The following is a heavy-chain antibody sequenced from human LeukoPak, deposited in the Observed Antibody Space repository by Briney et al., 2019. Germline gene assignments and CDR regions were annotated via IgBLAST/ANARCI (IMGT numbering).Heavy chain of an antibody. J-gene: IGHJ4*02. CDR3: ARGRGPYYYDSSGYYYFDY. D-gene: IGHD3-22*01. Sequence: GASVKVSCKASGYTFTSYDINWVRQATGQGLEWMGWMNPNSGNTGYAQKFQGRVIITRNTSISTAYMELSSLRSEDTAVYYCARGRGPYYYDSSGYYYFDYWGQGTLVTVSS. V-gene: IGHV1-8*03. CDR1: GYTFTSYD. CDR2: MNPNSGNT.